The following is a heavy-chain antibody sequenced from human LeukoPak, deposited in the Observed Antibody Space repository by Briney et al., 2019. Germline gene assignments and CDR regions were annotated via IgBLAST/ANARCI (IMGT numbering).Heavy chain of an antibody. V-gene: IGHV3-30*02. J-gene: IGHJ4*02. CDR3: ASRAGWFGEFDPLDF. CDR2: IRYDGSNK. Sequence: GGSLRLSCAASGFTFSSYGMHWVRQAPGKGLEWVAFIRYDGSNKYYADSVKGRFTISRDNSKNTLYLQMNSLRAEDTAVYYCASRAGWFGEFDPLDFWGQGTLVTVSS. D-gene: IGHD3-10*01. CDR1: GFTFSSYG.